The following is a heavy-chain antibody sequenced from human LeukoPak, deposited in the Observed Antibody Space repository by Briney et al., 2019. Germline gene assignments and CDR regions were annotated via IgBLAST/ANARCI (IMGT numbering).Heavy chain of an antibody. J-gene: IGHJ4*02. CDR3: ARDLAAALDY. CDR2: IYYSGST. V-gene: IGHV4-30-4*08. CDR1: GGSFSGYY. Sequence: SETLSLTCAVYGGSFSGYYWSWIRQPPGKGLEWIGYIYYSGSTYYNPSLKSRVTISVDTSKNQFSLKLSSVTAADTAVYYCARDLAAALDYWGQGTLVTVSS. D-gene: IGHD6-13*01.